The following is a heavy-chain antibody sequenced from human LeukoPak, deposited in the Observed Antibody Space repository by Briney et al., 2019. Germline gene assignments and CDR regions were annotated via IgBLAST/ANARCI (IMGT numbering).Heavy chain of an antibody. CDR2: IIPIFGTA. V-gene: IGHV1-69*13. Sequence: SVKVSCKASGDTFSSYAISWVRQAPGQGLEWMGGIIPIFGTANYAQKFQGRVTITADESTSTAYMELSSLRSEDTAVYYCAGKYDSSAFDIWGQGTMVIVSS. CDR1: GDTFSSYA. D-gene: IGHD1-1*01. J-gene: IGHJ3*02. CDR3: AGKYDSSAFDI.